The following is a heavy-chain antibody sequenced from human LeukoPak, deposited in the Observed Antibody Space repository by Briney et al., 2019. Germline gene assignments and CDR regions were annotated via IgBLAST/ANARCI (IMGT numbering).Heavy chain of an antibody. CDR2: ISYDGSNK. CDR3: ARDLLPGRYDSSGYYLPHY. D-gene: IGHD3-22*01. J-gene: IGHJ4*02. V-gene: IGHV3-30-3*01. CDR1: GFPFSSYA. Sequence: GGSLILSCAASGFPFSSYAMHWVRPAPGKGLEWVAVISYDGSNKYYADSVKGRFTISRDNSKNTLYLQMNSLRAEDTAVYYCARDLLPGRYDSSGYYLPHYWGQGTLVTVSS.